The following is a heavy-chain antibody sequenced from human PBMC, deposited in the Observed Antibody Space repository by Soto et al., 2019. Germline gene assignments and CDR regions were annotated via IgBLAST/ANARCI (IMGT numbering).Heavy chain of an antibody. V-gene: IGHV4-39*01. CDR3: AGHRIVAPTVFDD. J-gene: IGHJ4*02. D-gene: IGHD1-26*01. Sequence: PSETLSLTCSVSGGPFSSSTYYWAWIRQPPGKGLEWIGSIYYSGSSYYNPSLNSRVTISVDTSKNQFSLKLSSVTAADTAVYYCAGHRIVAPTVFDDWGQGTPVTGSS. CDR2: IYYSGSS. CDR1: GGPFSSSTYY.